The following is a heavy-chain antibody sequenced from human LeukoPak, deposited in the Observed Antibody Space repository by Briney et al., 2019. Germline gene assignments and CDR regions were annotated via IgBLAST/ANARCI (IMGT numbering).Heavy chain of an antibody. CDR2: ISSSGSTI. Sequence: GGSLRLSCAASGFTFNDYYMSWIRQAPGKGLEWVSYISSSGSTIYYADSVKGRFTISRDNAKNSLYLQMNSLRAEDTAVYYCARGVEKSSSWPFDYWGQGTLVTVSS. D-gene: IGHD6-13*01. J-gene: IGHJ4*02. V-gene: IGHV3-11*01. CDR1: GFTFNDYY. CDR3: ARGVEKSSSWPFDY.